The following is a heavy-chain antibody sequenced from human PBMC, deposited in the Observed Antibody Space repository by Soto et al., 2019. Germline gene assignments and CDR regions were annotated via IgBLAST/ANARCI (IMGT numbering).Heavy chain of an antibody. CDR1: GYTFTGYY. V-gene: IGHV1-2*04. J-gene: IGHJ6*02. CDR2: INPNSGGT. CDR3: ATDQGYSSSWYYYYYGMEV. D-gene: IGHD6-13*01. Sequence: ASVKVSCKASGYTFTGYYMHWVRQAPGQVLEWMGWINPNSGGTNYAQKFQGWVTMTRDTSISTAYMELSRLRSDDTAVYYCATDQGYSSSWYYYYYGMEVWGQGTTVTVSS.